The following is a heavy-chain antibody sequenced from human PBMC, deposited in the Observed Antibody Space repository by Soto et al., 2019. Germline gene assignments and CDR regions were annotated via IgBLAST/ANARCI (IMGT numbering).Heavy chain of an antibody. CDR2: MNPNTGNS. CDR3: ARRAETNGWNGFGADKYYFDF. D-gene: IGHD1-1*01. J-gene: IGHJ4*02. V-gene: IGHV1-8*01. CDR1: GYTFTSYD. Sequence: QVQLVQSGAEVRKPGASVKVSCEASGYTFTSYDIYWVRQATGQGLEWVGWMNPNTGNSAYAQKFQGRVTVTSDTSINTVHMELNSLRSEDTAVYYCARRAETNGWNGFGADKYYFDFWGQGTLVTVSS.